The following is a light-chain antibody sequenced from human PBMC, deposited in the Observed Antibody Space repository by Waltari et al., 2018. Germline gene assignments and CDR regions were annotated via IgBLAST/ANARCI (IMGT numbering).Light chain of an antibody. Sequence: EIVLTQSPATLSLSPGERATLSCRASQSISNYLGWYQQKLGQAPRLLGYDASKRAAGIPARFSGSGFATDFTLTISSLEPEDCAVYYCQQRSEWPLTFGGGTKVEMK. V-gene: IGKV3-11*01. CDR2: DAS. CDR1: QSISNY. J-gene: IGKJ4*01. CDR3: QQRSEWPLT.